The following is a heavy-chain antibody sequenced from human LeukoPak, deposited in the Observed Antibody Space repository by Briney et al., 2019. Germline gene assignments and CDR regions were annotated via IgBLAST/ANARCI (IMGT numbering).Heavy chain of an antibody. CDR3: AAGPYDFWSGYSASYYFDY. CDR2: ISAYNGNT. CDR1: GYTFTSYG. V-gene: IGHV1-18*01. J-gene: IGHJ4*02. Sequence: EASVKVSCKASGYTFTSYGISWVRQAPGQGLEWMGWISAYNGNTNYAQKLQGRVTMTTDTSTSTAYMGLRSLRSDDTAVYYCAAGPYDFWSGYSASYYFDYWGQGALVTVSS. D-gene: IGHD3-3*01.